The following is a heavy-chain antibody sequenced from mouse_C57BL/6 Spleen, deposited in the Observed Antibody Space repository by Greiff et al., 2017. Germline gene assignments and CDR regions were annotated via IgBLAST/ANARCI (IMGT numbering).Heavy chain of an antibody. CDR1: GFSLTSYG. CDR3: ARQGDYDEAYYAMDY. J-gene: IGHJ4*01. Sequence: VKLVESGPGLVAPSQSLSITCTVSGFSLTSYGVHWVRQPPGKGLEWLVVIWSDGSTTYNSALKSRLSISKDNSKSQVFLKMNSLQTDDTAMYYCARQGDYDEAYYAMDYWGQGTSVTVSS. V-gene: IGHV2-6-1*01. CDR2: IWSDGST. D-gene: IGHD2-4*01.